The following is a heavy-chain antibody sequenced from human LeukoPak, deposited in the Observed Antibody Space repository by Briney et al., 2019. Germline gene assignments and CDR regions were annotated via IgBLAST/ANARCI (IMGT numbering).Heavy chain of an antibody. Sequence: PGGSLRLSCAASGFTFDDYAMHWVRQAPGKGLEWVSGISWNSGSIGYADSVKGRFTISRDNAKNSLYLHMNSLRAEDTALYYCAKGVVGATGISFDYWGQGTLVTVSS. CDR3: AKGVVGATGISFDY. CDR2: ISWNSGSI. D-gene: IGHD1-26*01. V-gene: IGHV3-9*01. J-gene: IGHJ4*02. CDR1: GFTFDDYA.